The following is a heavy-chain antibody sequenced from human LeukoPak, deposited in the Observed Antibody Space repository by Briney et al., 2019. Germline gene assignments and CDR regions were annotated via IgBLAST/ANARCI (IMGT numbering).Heavy chain of an antibody. CDR3: VKVIRLGGLSLVYYYGMDV. CDR2: ISSNGGST. D-gene: IGHD3-16*02. Sequence: PGGSLRLSCSASGFTFSSYAMHWVRQAPGKGLEYVSAISSNGGSTYYADSVKGRFTISRDNSKNTLYLQMSSLRAEDTAVYYCVKVIRLGGLSLVYYYGMDVWGKGTTVTVSS. J-gene: IGHJ6*04. CDR1: GFTFSSYA. V-gene: IGHV3-64D*06.